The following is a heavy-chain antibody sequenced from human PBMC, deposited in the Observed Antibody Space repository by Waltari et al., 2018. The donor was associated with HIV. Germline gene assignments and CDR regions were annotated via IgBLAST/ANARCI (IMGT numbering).Heavy chain of an antibody. CDR2: VYTSGST. V-gene: IGHV4-61*02. D-gene: IGHD3-10*01. Sequence: QVQLQESGPGLVKPSQTLSLTCTVSSGPITSGNYYWSWIRQPAGKGLEWIGRVYTSGSTNYNPSLKNRVTISIDTSRNQFSLRLSSVAAADTAVYYCARALDYYESGSFPLWFFDVWGRGTLVTVSS. J-gene: IGHJ2*01. CDR1: SGPITSGNYY. CDR3: ARALDYYESGSFPLWFFDV.